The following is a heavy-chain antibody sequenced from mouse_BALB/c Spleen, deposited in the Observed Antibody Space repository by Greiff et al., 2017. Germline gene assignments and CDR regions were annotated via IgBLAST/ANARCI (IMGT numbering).Heavy chain of an antibody. D-gene: IGHD1-3*01. J-gene: IGHJ4*01. CDR1: GFTFSSFG. CDR3: ARATRHAMDY. V-gene: IGHV5-17*02. CDR2: ISSGSSTI. Sequence: EVQLLESGGGLVQPGGSRKLSCAASGFTFSSFGMHWVRQAPEKGLEWVAYISSGSSTIYYADTVKGRFTISRDNPKNTLFLQLTSLRSEDTAMYYCARATRHAMDYWGQGTSVTVSS.